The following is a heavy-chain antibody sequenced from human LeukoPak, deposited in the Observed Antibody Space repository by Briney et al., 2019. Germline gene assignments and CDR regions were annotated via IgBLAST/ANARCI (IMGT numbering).Heavy chain of an antibody. Sequence: GGSLRLSCAASGFTFSDYYMSWIRQAPGMGLEWVSYISSSNSYTNYADSVKGRFTISRDNTKNSLYLQMNNLRAEDTAVYYCASTGCSGGSCTVYFQHWGQGTLVTVSS. CDR2: ISSSNSYT. CDR3: ASTGCSGGSCTVYFQH. V-gene: IGHV3-11*06. CDR1: GFTFSDYY. D-gene: IGHD2-15*01. J-gene: IGHJ1*01.